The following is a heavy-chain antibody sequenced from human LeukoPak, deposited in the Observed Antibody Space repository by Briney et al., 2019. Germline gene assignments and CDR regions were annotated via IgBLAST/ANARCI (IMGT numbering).Heavy chain of an antibody. CDR3: ACPGYCTGGSCVPV. V-gene: IGHV4-28*01. CDR1: GYSISSSNW. D-gene: IGHD2-15*01. Sequence: SETLSLTCAVSGYSISSSNWWGWIRQPPGKGLEWIGYIYYSGSTYYNPSLKSRVTMSVDTSKNQFSLKLSSVTAVDTAVYYCACPGYCTGGSCVPVWGQGTTVTVSS. CDR2: IYYSGST. J-gene: IGHJ6*02.